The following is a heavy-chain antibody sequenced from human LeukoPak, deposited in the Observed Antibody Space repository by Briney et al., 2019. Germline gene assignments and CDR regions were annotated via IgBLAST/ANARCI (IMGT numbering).Heavy chain of an antibody. CDR1: GYTFTSYR. V-gene: IGHV1-18*01. CDR3: ARGTYYYDSSGYYPKPGGYFDY. Sequence: ASVKVSCKASGYTFTSYRISWVRQAPGQGLEWMGWISAYNGNTNYAQKLQGRVTMTTDTSTSTAYMELRSLRSDDTAVYYCARGTYYYDSSGYYPKPGGYFDYWGQGTLVTVSS. J-gene: IGHJ4*02. CDR2: ISAYNGNT. D-gene: IGHD3-22*01.